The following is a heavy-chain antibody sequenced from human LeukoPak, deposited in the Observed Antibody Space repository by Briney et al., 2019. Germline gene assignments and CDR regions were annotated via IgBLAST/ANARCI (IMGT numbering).Heavy chain of an antibody. CDR3: ARSDSSGYFYR. D-gene: IGHD3-22*01. CDR2: TRNKANDYTT. V-gene: IGHV3-72*01. J-gene: IGHJ4*02. CDR1: GFTFSDHY. Sequence: GGSLRLSCAASGFTFSDHYVDWVRQAPGKGLEWVGRTRNKANDYTTEYAASVRGRFTISRHDSENSLYLQINSLKLEDTAVYYCARSDSSGYFYRWGQGTLVTVSS.